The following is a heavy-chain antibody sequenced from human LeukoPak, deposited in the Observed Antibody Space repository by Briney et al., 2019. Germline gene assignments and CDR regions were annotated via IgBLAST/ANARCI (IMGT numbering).Heavy chain of an antibody. CDR3: ASRHCSGGDCYFAGADPFDR. CDR1: GFTVSSTY. V-gene: IGHV3-53*01. D-gene: IGHD2-21*01. J-gene: IGHJ4*02. Sequence: GGSLRLSCAASGFTVSSTYMSWVRQSPGKGLEWVSVVYKDGKMFYIDSVKGRFAISSDTSKNTVYLQMNNLRAEDTAVYYCASRHCSGGDCYFAGADPFDRWGQGTLVTVSS. CDR2: VYKDGKM.